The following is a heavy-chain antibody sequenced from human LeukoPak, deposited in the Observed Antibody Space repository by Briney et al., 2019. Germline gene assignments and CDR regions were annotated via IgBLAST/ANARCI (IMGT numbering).Heavy chain of an antibody. CDR3: ARADGNYYDSSGYYKLYHDAFDI. CDR2: IYYSGST. Sequence: SETLSLTCTVCGGSISSYYWSWIRQPPGKGLEWIGYIYYSGSTNYNPSLKSRVTISVDTSKNQFSLKLSSVTAADTAVYYCARADGNYYDSSGYYKLYHDAFDIWGQGTMVTVSS. CDR1: GGSISSYY. V-gene: IGHV4-59*01. D-gene: IGHD3-22*01. J-gene: IGHJ3*02.